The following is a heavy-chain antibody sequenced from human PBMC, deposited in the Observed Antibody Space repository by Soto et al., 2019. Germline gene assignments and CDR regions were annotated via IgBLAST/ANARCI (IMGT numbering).Heavy chain of an antibody. V-gene: IGHV3-49*04. CDR2: IRSKAYGGTT. CDR1: GFTFGDYA. D-gene: IGHD1-26*01. J-gene: IGHJ4*02. CDR3: TRVEWWELVPDY. Sequence: GGSLRLSCTASGFTFGDYAMSWVRQAPGKGLEWVGFIRSKAYGGTTEYAASVKGGFTISRDDSKSIAYLQMNSLKTEDTAVYYCTRVEWWELVPDYWGQGTLVTVSS.